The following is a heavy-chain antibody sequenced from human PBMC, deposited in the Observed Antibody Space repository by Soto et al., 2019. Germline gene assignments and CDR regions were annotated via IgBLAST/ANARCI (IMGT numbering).Heavy chain of an antibody. V-gene: IGHV4-30-4*01. D-gene: IGHD6-13*01. Sequence: PSETLSLTCTVSGGSISSGDYFWSWIRQPPGKGLEWIGYIYYSGSPSYNPSPKSRVTISVDTSKNQFSLKLSSVTAADTAVYYCASRIVAAGTDDYWGPATLVTVSS. CDR2: IYYSGSP. CDR3: ASRIVAAGTDDY. CDR1: GGSISSGDYF. J-gene: IGHJ4*02.